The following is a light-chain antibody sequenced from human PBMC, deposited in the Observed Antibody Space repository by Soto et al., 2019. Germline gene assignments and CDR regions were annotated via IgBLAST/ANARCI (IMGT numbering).Light chain of an antibody. Sequence: DIQMTQSPSSLSASVGDRVTITCRASQGIRHYLAWYQQKPGNVPKLLIYEASNLQSGVPSRFRGGGSGTEFTLTISILQPEDVATYYCQNFDSAPQTFGQGTKV. V-gene: IGKV1-27*01. CDR3: QNFDSAPQT. CDR2: EAS. J-gene: IGKJ1*01. CDR1: QGIRHY.